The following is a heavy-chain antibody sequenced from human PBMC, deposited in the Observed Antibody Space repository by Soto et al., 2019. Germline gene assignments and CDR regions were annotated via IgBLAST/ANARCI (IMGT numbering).Heavy chain of an antibody. D-gene: IGHD1-1*01. CDR2: ISAHNGNT. CDR1: GYTFTSYG. J-gene: IGHJ4*02. V-gene: IGHV1-18*01. Sequence: QVHLVQSGAEVKKPGASVKVSCKASGYTFTSYGITWVRQAPGQGLEWMGWISAHNGNTDYAQKLQGRVIVTRDTSASTAYMELRSLRSDDTAVYYCGGGRYGDYWGQGDLVTVSS. CDR3: GGGRYGDY.